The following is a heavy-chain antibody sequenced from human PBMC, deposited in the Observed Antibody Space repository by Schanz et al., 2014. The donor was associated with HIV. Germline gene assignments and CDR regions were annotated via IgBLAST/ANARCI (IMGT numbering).Heavy chain of an antibody. Sequence: EVQLLESGGGLVQPGGSLRLSCAASGFTFSSYAMSWVRQAPGKGLEWVSTISGSGGSPYYADSVKGRFTISRDNSKSTLFLQMNNLRAEDTALYYCARAGGAYKELFDNWGQGVPVVVSS. V-gene: IGHV3-23*01. CDR3: ARAGGAYKELFDN. J-gene: IGHJ4*02. CDR1: GFTFSSYA. CDR2: ISGSGGSP. D-gene: IGHD3-16*01.